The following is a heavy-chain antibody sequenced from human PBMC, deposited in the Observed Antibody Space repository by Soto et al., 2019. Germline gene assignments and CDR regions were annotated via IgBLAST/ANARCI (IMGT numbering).Heavy chain of an antibody. Sequence: QVQLVQSGAEVKKPGSSVKVSCKASGGTFSSYAISWVRQAPGQGLEGMGGIIPIFGTANYAQKYQGRVTIPADESTSTAYMELSSLRCEDTAVYYCARHPPLDILTGDPRGGYYYYGMDVWGQGATVTVSS. D-gene: IGHD3-9*01. J-gene: IGHJ6*02. CDR1: GGTFSSYA. CDR2: IIPIFGTA. CDR3: ARHPPLDILTGDPRGGYYYYGMDV. V-gene: IGHV1-69*19.